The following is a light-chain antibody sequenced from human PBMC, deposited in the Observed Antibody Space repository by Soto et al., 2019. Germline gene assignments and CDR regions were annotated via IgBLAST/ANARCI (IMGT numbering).Light chain of an antibody. CDR1: GSDVGEYNY. V-gene: IGLV2-14*01. J-gene: IGLJ1*01. Sequence: QSALTQPASVSGSLGQSITISCTGTGSDVGEYNYVSWYQQHPDKAPKLMIYEVSNRPSGVSNRFSGSKSGNTASLAIAGLHAEDDADYYCSSYTRTSTLYVFGTGTKVTVL. CDR3: SSYTRTSTLYV. CDR2: EVS.